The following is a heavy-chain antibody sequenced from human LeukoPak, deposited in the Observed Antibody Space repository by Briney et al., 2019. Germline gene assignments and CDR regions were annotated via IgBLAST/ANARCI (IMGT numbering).Heavy chain of an antibody. CDR2: IKQDGSEK. D-gene: IGHD3-16*01. CDR1: GFTFSRYW. V-gene: IGHV3-7*03. Sequence: GGSLRLSCAVSGFTFSRYWMSWVRQAPGKGLEWVASIKQDGSEKYYVDSVKGRFTISRDNAKNSLYLQMNSLRAGDTAVYYCATGGSYYAYWGQGTLVTVSS. CDR3: ATGGSYYAY. J-gene: IGHJ4*02.